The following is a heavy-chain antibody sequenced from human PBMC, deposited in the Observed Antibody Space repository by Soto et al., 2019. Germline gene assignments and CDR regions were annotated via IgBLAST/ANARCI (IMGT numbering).Heavy chain of an antibody. CDR1: GFTFSSYS. D-gene: IGHD3-22*01. J-gene: IGHJ6*02. CDR2: ISSSSSYI. Sequence: GGSLRLSCAASGFTFSSYSMNWVRQAPGKGLEWVSSISSSSSYIYYADSVKGRFTISRDNAKNSLYLQMNSLRAEDTAVYYCARGRRRGHYDSSGYADYGMDVRGQGTTVTVSS. CDR3: ARGRRRGHYDSSGYADYGMDV. V-gene: IGHV3-21*01.